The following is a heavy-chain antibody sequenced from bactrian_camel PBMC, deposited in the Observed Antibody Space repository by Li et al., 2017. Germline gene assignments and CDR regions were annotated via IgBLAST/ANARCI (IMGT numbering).Heavy chain of an antibody. D-gene: IGHD6*01. V-gene: IGHV3S53*01. CDR3: AADCPTVGGGSRAAVFGY. CDR2: IDGSGNT. J-gene: IGHJ6*01. Sequence: HVQLVESGGDSVQAGGSLRLSCEYSGSLYSRFCMGWYRQVEGKEDEELATIDGSGNTMYASSVKGRFTISRDNAKKILYLQMNSLTVEDTARYFCAADCPTVGGGSRAAVFGYWGQGTQVTVS. CDR1: GSLYSRFC.